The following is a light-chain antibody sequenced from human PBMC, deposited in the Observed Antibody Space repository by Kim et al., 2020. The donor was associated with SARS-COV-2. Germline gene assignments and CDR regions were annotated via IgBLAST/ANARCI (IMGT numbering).Light chain of an antibody. CDR1: QSISSR. Sequence: SASVGDRDTITCRASQSISSRLAWYQQKPGKAPKLLIYKASNLESGVPSRFSGSESGTEFTLTISSLQADDFATYYCQQYNDYWTFGQGTKVDIK. V-gene: IGKV1-5*03. CDR2: KAS. CDR3: QQYNDYWT. J-gene: IGKJ1*01.